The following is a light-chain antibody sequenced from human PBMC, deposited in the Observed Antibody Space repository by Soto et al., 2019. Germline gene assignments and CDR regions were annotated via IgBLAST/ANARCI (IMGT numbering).Light chain of an antibody. CDR3: QQYDSYPIT. Sequence: DIQMTQSPSSLSASVGDRVTITFRASQSISSYLNWYQQKPGKAPKLLIYKASSLESGVPSRFSGSGSGTEFTLTISSLQPEDFATYYCQQYDSYPITFGQGTRLEIK. J-gene: IGKJ5*01. V-gene: IGKV1-5*03. CDR2: KAS. CDR1: QSISSY.